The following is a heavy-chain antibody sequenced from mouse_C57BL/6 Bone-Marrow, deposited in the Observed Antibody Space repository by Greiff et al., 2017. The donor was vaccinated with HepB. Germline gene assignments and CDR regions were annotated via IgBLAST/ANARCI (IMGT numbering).Heavy chain of an antibody. CDR3: ARRRYGNYDWYFDV. J-gene: IGHJ1*03. CDR2: IYPGSGST. D-gene: IGHD2-10*02. Sequence: VKLQQPGAELVKPGASVKMSCKASGYTFTSYWITWVKQRPGQGLEWIGDIYPGSGSTNYNEKFKSKATLTVDTSSSTAYMQLSSLTSEDSAVYYCARRRYGNYDWYFDVWGTGTTVTVSS. CDR1: GYTFTSYW. V-gene: IGHV1-55*01.